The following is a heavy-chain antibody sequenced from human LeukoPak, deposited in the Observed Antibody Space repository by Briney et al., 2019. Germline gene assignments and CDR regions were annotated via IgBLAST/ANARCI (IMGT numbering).Heavy chain of an antibody. V-gene: IGHV4-39*01. Sequence: SETLSLTCTVSGGSIGSSTSYWGWIRQPPGKGLEWIGSIYSGSTSYNPSLKSRVTISVDTSKKQFSLKLDSVTAADTAVYYCARNASDSGTSYFDYWGQGTLVTVSS. CDR1: GGSIGSSTSY. J-gene: IGHJ4*02. CDR2: IYSGST. CDR3: ARNASDSGTSYFDY. D-gene: IGHD1-26*01.